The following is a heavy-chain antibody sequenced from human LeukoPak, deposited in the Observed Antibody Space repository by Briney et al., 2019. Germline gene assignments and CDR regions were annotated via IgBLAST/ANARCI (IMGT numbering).Heavy chain of an antibody. CDR2: IYTSGST. CDR3: ARENRGREAGVPCYFDY. V-gene: IGHV4-61*02. CDR1: GGSISSGSYY. Sequence: PSQTLSLTCTVSGGSISSGSYYWSWIRQPAGRGLEWIGRIYTSGSTNYNPSLKSRVTISVDTSKNQFSLKLSSVTAADTAVYYCARENRGREAGVPCYFDYWGQRTLVTVSS. J-gene: IGHJ4*02. D-gene: IGHD3-10*01.